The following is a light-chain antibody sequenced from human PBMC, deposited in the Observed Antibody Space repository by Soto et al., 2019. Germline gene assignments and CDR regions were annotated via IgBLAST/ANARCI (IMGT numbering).Light chain of an antibody. Sequence: EIVMTQSPATLSVSPGEKATLSCRASQSVGSKLAWYQRKPGQAPRLLMYGASTRATGIPARFSGSGSETEFTLTITSLQSEDLAVYYCQQYNNWPPWTFGQGTKVEIK. J-gene: IGKJ1*01. CDR3: QQYNNWPPWT. V-gene: IGKV3-15*01. CDR1: QSVGSK. CDR2: GAS.